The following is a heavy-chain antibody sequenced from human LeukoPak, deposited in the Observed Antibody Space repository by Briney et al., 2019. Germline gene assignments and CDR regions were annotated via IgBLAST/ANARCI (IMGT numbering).Heavy chain of an antibody. CDR1: GYTFTSYG. D-gene: IGHD5-24*01. V-gene: IGHV1-18*01. Sequence: ASVKVSCKASGYTFTSYGISWVRQAPGQGLEWMGWISAYNGNTNCAQKLQGRVTMTTDTSTSTAYMELRSLRSDDTAVYYCARYQEMATITPDWVYWGQGTLVTVSS. CDR2: ISAYNGNT. CDR3: ARYQEMATITPDWVY. J-gene: IGHJ4*02.